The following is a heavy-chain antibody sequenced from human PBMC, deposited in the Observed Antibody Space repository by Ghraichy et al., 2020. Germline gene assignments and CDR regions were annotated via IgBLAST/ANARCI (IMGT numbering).Heavy chain of an antibody. D-gene: IGHD6-19*01. V-gene: IGHV3-21*01. CDR2: ISSSSSYI. J-gene: IGHJ6*02. CDR1: GFTFSSYS. CDR3: ARFQSQWLVRWSYYYYGMDV. Sequence: GGSLRLSCAASGFTFSSYSMNWVRQAPGKGLEWVSSISSSSSYIYYADSVKGRFTISRDNAKNSLYLQMNSLRAEDTAVYYCARFQSQWLVRWSYYYYGMDVWGQGTTVTVSS.